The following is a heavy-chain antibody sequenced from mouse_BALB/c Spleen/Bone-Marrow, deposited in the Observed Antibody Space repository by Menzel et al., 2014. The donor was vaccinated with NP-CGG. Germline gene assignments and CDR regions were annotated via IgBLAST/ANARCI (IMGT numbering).Heavy chain of an antibody. CDR2: ISNGGIYT. CDR3: VRPYDYGTWFAY. CDR1: GFTFSTYG. V-gene: IGHV5-6*01. D-gene: IGHD2-4*01. J-gene: IGHJ3*01. Sequence: VQLVESGGDLVKPGGSLKLSCAASGFTFSTYGMSWVRQTPDKRLEWVAAISNGGIYTYYPDTVKGRFTISRDNAKNXLYLQMSSLKSEDTAMYYCVRPYDYGTWFAYWGQGTLVTVSA.